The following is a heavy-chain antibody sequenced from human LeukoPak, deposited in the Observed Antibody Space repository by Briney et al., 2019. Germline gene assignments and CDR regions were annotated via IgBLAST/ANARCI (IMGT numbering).Heavy chain of an antibody. CDR1: GGSISSSSYY. CDR2: IYYSGST. J-gene: IGHJ4*02. Sequence: SETLSLTCTVSGGSISSSSYYWGWIRQPPGKGLEWIGYIYYSGSTNYNPSLKSRVTISVDTSKNQFSLKLSSVTAADTAVYYCARGDGYYRYFDYWGQGTLVTVSS. D-gene: IGHD3-3*01. V-gene: IGHV4-61*05. CDR3: ARGDGYYRYFDY.